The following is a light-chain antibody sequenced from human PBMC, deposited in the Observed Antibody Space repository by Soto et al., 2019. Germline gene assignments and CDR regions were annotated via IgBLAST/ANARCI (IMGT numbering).Light chain of an antibody. Sequence: EIVLTQSPATLSLSLGERATISCRASQSVSSYLAWYQQKPGQAPRLLIYDALNRATGIPARFSGSGSGTDFTPTISSLEPEDVAVYYCQQRSTWPPTFGGGTKVEIK. CDR3: QQRSTWPPT. J-gene: IGKJ4*01. CDR1: QSVSSY. CDR2: DAL. V-gene: IGKV3-11*01.